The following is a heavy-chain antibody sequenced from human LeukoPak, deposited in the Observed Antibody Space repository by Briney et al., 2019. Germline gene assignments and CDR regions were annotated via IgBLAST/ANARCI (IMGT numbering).Heavy chain of an antibody. D-gene: IGHD1-26*01. J-gene: IGHJ5*02. V-gene: IGHV3-74*01. Sequence: GGSLRLSCAASGFTFSSYWMQWVRQAPGKGLVWVSRINNDGSGTTYADSVKGRFTISRDNAKNTLYLQMNSLRAEDTAVYYCARDQDGPGATVDHWGQGILVTVSS. CDR2: INNDGSGT. CDR1: GFTFSSYW. CDR3: ARDQDGPGATVDH.